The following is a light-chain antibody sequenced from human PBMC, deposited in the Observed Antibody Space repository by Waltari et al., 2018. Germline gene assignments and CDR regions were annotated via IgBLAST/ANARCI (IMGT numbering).Light chain of an antibody. CDR2: GAS. Sequence: DIVFTQSPGTLSLSPGERATLSCRASQSVSSSYLAWYQQKPGQAPRLLIYGASNRATGIPDRFSGSGSGTDFTLTIRGLEPEDFAVYYCQQYRSSSWTFGQGTKVEIK. J-gene: IGKJ1*01. CDR3: QQYRSSSWT. CDR1: QSVSSSY. V-gene: IGKV3-20*01.